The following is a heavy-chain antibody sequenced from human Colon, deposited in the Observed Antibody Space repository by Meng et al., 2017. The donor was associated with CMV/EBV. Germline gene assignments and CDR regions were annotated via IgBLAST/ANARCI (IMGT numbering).Heavy chain of an antibody. V-gene: IGHV4-4*02. CDR3: VRDTKWLNWFAP. D-gene: IGHD5-12*01. Sequence: SETLSLTCAVSGGSITISNWWSWVRQSPGKGLEWIGSVYYTGYTTFNPSLQSRFNISLDTSKNQFHLKVKSVTAADTAVYYCVRDTKWLNWFAPWGQGTLVTVSS. CDR1: GGSITISNW. CDR2: VYYTGYT. J-gene: IGHJ5*02.